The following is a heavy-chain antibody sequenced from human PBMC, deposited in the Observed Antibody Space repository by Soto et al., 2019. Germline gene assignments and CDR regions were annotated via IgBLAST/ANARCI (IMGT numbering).Heavy chain of an antibody. Sequence: ASVKVSCKASGYTFTSYGISWVRQAPGQGLEWMGWISAYNGKKNYAKKIQGRVTITKDTSTSTAYMELRSLRSDDTAVYYCARVHENWFDPWGQGTLVTVSS. CDR3: ARVHENWFDP. V-gene: IGHV1-18*01. CDR1: GYTFTSYG. J-gene: IGHJ5*02. CDR2: ISAYNGKK.